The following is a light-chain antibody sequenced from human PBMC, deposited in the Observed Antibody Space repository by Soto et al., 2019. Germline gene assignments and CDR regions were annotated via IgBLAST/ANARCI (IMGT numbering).Light chain of an antibody. V-gene: IGKV1-39*01. J-gene: IGKJ4*01. CDR3: QQTYTTPLT. Sequence: DIQMTQSPSSLSASVGDRVAITCRASQTIDTYLNWYQQKPGKAPKLLIYAASSLQSGVPSRFSGGGSGTDFTLTISSLQPEDFAAFFCQQTYTTPLTFCGGTKVDFK. CDR1: QTIDTY. CDR2: AAS.